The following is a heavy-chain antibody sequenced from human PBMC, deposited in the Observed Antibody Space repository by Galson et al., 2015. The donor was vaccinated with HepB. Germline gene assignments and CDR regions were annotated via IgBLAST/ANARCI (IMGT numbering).Heavy chain of an antibody. CDR1: GFPFSGYW. CDR2: IKEDGSEK. V-gene: IGHV3-7*03. CDR3: ARGWDYSGIFDC. Sequence: SLRLSCAASGFPFSGYWMSWVRQVPGKGLEWVANIKEDGSEKPYVDSVNARFTISRDNAKNSLYLQMNSLRVEDTAVYYCARGWDYSGIFDCWGQGTLVTVSS. J-gene: IGHJ4*02. D-gene: IGHD1-7*01.